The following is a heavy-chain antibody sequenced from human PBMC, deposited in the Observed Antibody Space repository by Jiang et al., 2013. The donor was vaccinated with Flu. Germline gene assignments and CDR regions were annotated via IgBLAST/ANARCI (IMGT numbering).Heavy chain of an antibody. CDR1: GGSLSDSY. V-gene: IGHV4-34*01. CDR3: ASAGPSSLLPRAWFDP. CDR2: IDQTGTT. J-gene: IGHJ5*02. Sequence: LLKPSETLSLTCAVSGGSLSDSYWSWIRQSPEKGLEWMGEIDQTGTTYYNPSLKSRLAISIDTSKNQFSLTLTSVIAADTAVYYCASAGPSSLLPRAWFDPWGQGTLVTV. D-gene: IGHD3-16*02.